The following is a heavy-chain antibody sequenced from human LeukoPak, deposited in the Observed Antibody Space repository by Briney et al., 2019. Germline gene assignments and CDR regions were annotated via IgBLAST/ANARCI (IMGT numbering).Heavy chain of an antibody. Sequence: PSETLSLTCTVSGGSISSYYWSWIRQPPGKGLEWIGYIYYSGSTNYNPSLKSRVTISVDTSKNQFSLKLSSVTAADTAVYYCARVAVGATANFDYWGQGTLVTVSS. CDR1: GGSISSYY. J-gene: IGHJ4*02. V-gene: IGHV4-59*01. CDR2: IYYSGST. CDR3: ARVAVGATANFDY. D-gene: IGHD1-26*01.